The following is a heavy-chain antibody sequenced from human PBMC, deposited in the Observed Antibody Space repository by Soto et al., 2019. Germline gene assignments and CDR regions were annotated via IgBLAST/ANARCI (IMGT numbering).Heavy chain of an antibody. J-gene: IGHJ6*02. CDR2: ISSSSSYI. CDR1: GFTFSSYA. D-gene: IGHD1-7*01. V-gene: IGHV3-21*01. CDR3: AREGRNWNSERETYYYYYGMEV. Sequence: PGGSLRLSCAASGFTFSSYAMRWVRQAPGKGLEWVSSISSSSSYIYYADSVKGRFTISRDNAKNSLYLQMNSLRAEDTAVYYCAREGRNWNSERETYYYYYGMEVWGQGTTVTVSS.